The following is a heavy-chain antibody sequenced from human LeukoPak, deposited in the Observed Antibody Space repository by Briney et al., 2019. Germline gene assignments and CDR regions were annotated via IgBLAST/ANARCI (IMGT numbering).Heavy chain of an antibody. CDR2: IYHSGST. V-gene: IGHV4-30-2*02. Sequence: SETLSLTCAVSGGSISSGGYYWSWIRQPPGKGLEWIGYIYHSGSTYYNPSLKSRVTISVDTSKNQFSLKLSSVTAADTAVYYCARYSSSYYPTYYFDYWGQGTLVTVSS. D-gene: IGHD6-13*01. CDR3: ARYSSSYYPTYYFDY. CDR1: GGSISSGGYY. J-gene: IGHJ4*02.